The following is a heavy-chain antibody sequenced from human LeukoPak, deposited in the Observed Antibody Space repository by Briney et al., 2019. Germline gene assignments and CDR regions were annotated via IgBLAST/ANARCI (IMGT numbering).Heavy chain of an antibody. D-gene: IGHD1-26*01. CDR2: INHSGST. Sequence: SETLSLTCAVYGGSFSGYYWSWIRQPPGKGLEWIGEINHSGSTNYNPSLKSRVTISVDTSKNQFSLKLSSVTAADTAVYYCARESLVGATYYWGQGTLVTVSP. V-gene: IGHV4-34*01. J-gene: IGHJ4*02. CDR1: GGSFSGYY. CDR3: ARESLVGATYY.